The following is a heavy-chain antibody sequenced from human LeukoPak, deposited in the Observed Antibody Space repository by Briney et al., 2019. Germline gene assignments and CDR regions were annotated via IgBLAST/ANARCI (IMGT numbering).Heavy chain of an antibody. Sequence: SATLSLTCTVSGGSISSYYWSWLRQPPGKGLEWIGYIYYSGSTNYNPSLKSRVTISVDTSKNQFSLKLSSVTAADTAVYYCASVGTYYDILTGYSAQYYFDYWGQGTLVTVSS. J-gene: IGHJ4*02. CDR1: GGSISSYY. D-gene: IGHD3-9*01. CDR2: IYYSGST. V-gene: IGHV4-59*01. CDR3: ASVGTYYDILTGYSAQYYFDY.